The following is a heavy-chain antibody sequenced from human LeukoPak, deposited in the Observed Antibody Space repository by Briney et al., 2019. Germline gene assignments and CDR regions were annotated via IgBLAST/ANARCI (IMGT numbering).Heavy chain of an antibody. CDR3: ARDLGSSGWYGDAFDI. Sequence: GGSLRLSCAASGFTFSSYAMSWVRQAPGKGLEWVSDINGSGGSIYYADSVKGRFTISRDNAKNSLYLQMNSLRAEDTAVYYCARDLGSSGWYGDAFDIWGQGTMVTVSS. J-gene: IGHJ3*02. CDR2: INGSGGSI. V-gene: IGHV3-23*01. CDR1: GFTFSSYA. D-gene: IGHD6-19*01.